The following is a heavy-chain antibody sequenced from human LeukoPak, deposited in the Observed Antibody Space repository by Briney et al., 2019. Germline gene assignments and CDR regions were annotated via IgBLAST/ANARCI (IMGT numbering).Heavy chain of an antibody. D-gene: IGHD2-2*01. V-gene: IGHV3-21*01. J-gene: IGHJ5*02. CDR1: GFIFSTYS. CDR2: ISSSSSYI. Sequence: GSLRLSCAASGFIFSTYSMNWVRQAPGKGLEWVSSISSSSSYIYYADSVKGRFTISRDNAKNSLYLQMNSLRAEDTAVYYCAREGGYCSSTSCWNWFDPWGQGTLVTVSS. CDR3: AREGGYCSSTSCWNWFDP.